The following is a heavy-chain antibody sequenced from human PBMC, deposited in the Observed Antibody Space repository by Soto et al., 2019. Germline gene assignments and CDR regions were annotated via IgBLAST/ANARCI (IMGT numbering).Heavy chain of an antibody. Sequence: EVPLLESGGGLVKPAESLILSSAASGFTFSRHAMSWVRQPPGKGLEWVSAIGTHGGTKFYAESVRRRFTISRDNARNTLSLEMQCLRPEDTAVYYFVKCANVPPPADRYSHSWGRGILVTVSS. CDR3: VKCANVPPPADRYSHS. CDR2: IGTHGGTK. V-gene: IGHV3-23*01. D-gene: IGHD3-22*01. CDR1: GFTFSRHA. J-gene: IGHJ4*02.